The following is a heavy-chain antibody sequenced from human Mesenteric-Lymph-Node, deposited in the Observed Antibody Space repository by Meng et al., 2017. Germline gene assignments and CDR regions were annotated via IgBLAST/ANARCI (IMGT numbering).Heavy chain of an antibody. CDR2: VSGTGNTI. J-gene: IGHJ6*02. V-gene: IGHV3-48*03. CDR1: GFTFSSYE. CDR3: ARGYGYGLDV. D-gene: IGHD4-17*01. Sequence: GESLKISCAASGFTFSSYEMNWVRQAPGKGLEWASYVSGTGNTIYYADSVMGRFTISRDNAKNSLDLQLNSLRAEDTAVYYCARGYGYGLDVWGQGTTVTVSS.